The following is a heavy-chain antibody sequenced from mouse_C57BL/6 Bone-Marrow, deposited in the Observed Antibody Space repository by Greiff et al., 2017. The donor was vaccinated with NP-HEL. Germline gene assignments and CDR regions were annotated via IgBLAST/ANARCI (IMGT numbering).Heavy chain of an antibody. Sequence: VQLVESGAELARPGASVKLSCKASGYTFTSYGISWVKQRTGQGLEWIGEIYPRSGNTYYNEKFKGKATLTADKSSSTAYMELRSLTSEDSAVYFCARKPLNYYGSSYRYFDVWGTGTTVTVSS. D-gene: IGHD1-1*01. J-gene: IGHJ1*03. CDR3: ARKPLNYYGSSYRYFDV. CDR1: GYTFTSYG. V-gene: IGHV1-81*01. CDR2: IYPRSGNT.